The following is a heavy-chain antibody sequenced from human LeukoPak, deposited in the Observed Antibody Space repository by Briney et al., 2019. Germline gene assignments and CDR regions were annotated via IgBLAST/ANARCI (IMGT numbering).Heavy chain of an antibody. Sequence: ASVKVSCKASGYTFTGYYMHWVRQAPGQGLEWMGWINPNSGGTNYAQNFQGRVTMTRDTSISTAYMELSRLRSDDTAVYYCARVSSYCSGGSCSDFDYWGQGTLVTVSS. V-gene: IGHV1-2*02. CDR3: ARVSSYCSGGSCSDFDY. CDR2: INPNSGGT. J-gene: IGHJ4*02. CDR1: GYTFTGYY. D-gene: IGHD2-15*01.